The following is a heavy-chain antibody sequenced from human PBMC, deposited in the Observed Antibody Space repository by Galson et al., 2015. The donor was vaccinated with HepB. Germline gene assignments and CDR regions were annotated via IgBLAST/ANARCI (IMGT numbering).Heavy chain of an antibody. Sequence: SVKVSCKASGYTFTGYYMHWVRQAPGQGLEWMGWINPNSGGTNYAQKFQGRVTMTRDTSISTAYMELSGLRSDDTAVYYCARLPYSSSPFDYWGQGTLVTVSS. V-gene: IGHV1-2*02. D-gene: IGHD6-13*01. J-gene: IGHJ4*02. CDR2: INPNSGGT. CDR3: ARLPYSSSPFDY. CDR1: GYTFTGYY.